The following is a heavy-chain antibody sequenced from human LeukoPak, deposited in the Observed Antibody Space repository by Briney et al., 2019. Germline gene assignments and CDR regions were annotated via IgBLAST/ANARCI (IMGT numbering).Heavy chain of an antibody. CDR2: ITGSDDRT. D-gene: IGHD3-22*01. J-gene: IGHJ4*02. CDR1: GFTFSSAA. V-gene: IGHV3-23*01. CDR3: AKGPQLNSGYHPDY. Sequence: GGSLRLSCAASGFTFSSAAMTWVRQAPGQGLEWVSTITGSDDRTYYANSVKGRFTISRDYSTNTLHLQMNSLRTEDTAIYYCAKGPQLNSGYHPDYWGQGTLVTVSS.